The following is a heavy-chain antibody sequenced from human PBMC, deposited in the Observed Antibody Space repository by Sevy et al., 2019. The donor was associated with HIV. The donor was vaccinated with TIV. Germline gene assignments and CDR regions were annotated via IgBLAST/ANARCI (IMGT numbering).Heavy chain of an antibody. CDR1: GFIFSGSA. V-gene: IGHV3-23*01. CDR2: ISGSGDFT. D-gene: IGHD6-6*01. J-gene: IGHJ4*02. CDR3: AKDPLNIAARFDY. Sequence: GGSLRLSCAASGFIFSGSAMSWVRQAPGKGLEWVASISGSGDFTYYADSVKGRFTISRDNFKNTVDLEMKSLRAEDTAVYYCAKDPLNIAARFDYWGQGTLVTVSS.